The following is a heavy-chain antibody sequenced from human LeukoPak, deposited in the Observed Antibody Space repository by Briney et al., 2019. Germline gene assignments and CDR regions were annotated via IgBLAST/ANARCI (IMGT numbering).Heavy chain of an antibody. CDR1: GYTFGDYY. CDR2: INPSGGST. D-gene: IGHD2/OR15-2a*01. Sequence: ASVKVSCKASGYTFGDYYMHWVRQAPGQGLEWMGVINPSGGSTRYAQKFQGRVTMTRDMSTSTVDMELSSLRSEDTAVYYCARDGCSSTTNCDENNWFDPWGQGTLVIVSS. J-gene: IGHJ5*02. V-gene: IGHV1-46*01. CDR3: ARDGCSSTTNCDENNWFDP.